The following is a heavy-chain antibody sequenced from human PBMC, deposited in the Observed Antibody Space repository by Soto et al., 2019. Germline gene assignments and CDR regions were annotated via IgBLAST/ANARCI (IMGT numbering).Heavy chain of an antibody. CDR2: ISDDGKTQ. Sequence: QVKLVDSGGAVVQSGRSLRLSCTASRFRFSAYGMHWVRQAPGKGLEWVALISDDGKTQFFTDSVEGRFTVSRDNSRNTLYLQMNSLRPEDTAVYYCAKGGYKTGWPPFDHWGQGTRVTVSS. D-gene: IGHD6-25*01. J-gene: IGHJ4*01. CDR3: AKGGYKTGWPPFDH. V-gene: IGHV3-30*18. CDR1: RFRFSAYG.